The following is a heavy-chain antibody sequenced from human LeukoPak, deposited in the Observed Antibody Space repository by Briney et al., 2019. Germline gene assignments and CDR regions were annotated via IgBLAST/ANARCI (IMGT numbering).Heavy chain of an antibody. CDR1: GFTFRSYG. CDR3: ARDLREHGVFDI. Sequence: GRTLRLSCAASGFTFRSYGMHWVRQAPGKGLEWGAVISYDGSNKYYADSVKGRFTISRDNSKNTLYLQMNSLRAEDTAVYFCARDLREHGVFDIWGQGTMVTVSS. CDR2: ISYDGSNK. D-gene: IGHD1-26*01. J-gene: IGHJ3*02. V-gene: IGHV3-30*03.